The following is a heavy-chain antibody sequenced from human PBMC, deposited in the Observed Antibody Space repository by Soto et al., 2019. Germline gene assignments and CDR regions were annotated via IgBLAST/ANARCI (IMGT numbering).Heavy chain of an antibody. J-gene: IGHJ3*02. V-gene: IGHV3-23*01. D-gene: IGHD2-2*02. CDR3: AKVGPLGVGVPKYPGVAFDI. CDR1: GFTFSSYA. CDR2: ISGSGGST. Sequence: GGSLRLSCAASGFTFSSYAMSWVRQAPGKGLEGVSAISGSGGSTYYADSVKGRFTISRDNSKNTLYLQMNSLRAEDTAVYYCAKVGPLGVGVPKYPGVAFDIWGRGTMVTVSS.